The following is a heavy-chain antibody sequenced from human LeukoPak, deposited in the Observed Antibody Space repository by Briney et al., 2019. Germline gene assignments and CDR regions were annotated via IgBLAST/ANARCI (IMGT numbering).Heavy chain of an antibody. J-gene: IGHJ4*02. CDR3: AMGLEVFDY. V-gene: IGHV4-34*08. CDR1: GITVSSNY. D-gene: IGHD3/OR15-3a*01. Sequence: PGGSLRLSCAASGITVSSNYMSWVRQPPGKGLEWIGEINHSGSTNYNPSLKSRVTISVDTSKNQFSLKLSSVTAADTAVYYCAMGLEVFDYWGQGTLVTVSS. CDR2: INHSGST.